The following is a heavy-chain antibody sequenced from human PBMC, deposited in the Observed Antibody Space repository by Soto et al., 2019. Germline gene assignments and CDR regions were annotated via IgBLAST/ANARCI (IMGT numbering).Heavy chain of an antibody. CDR3: ARDCSGGSCYPGMDV. CDR1: GFKVNSYT. CDR2: ISSSGYI. Sequence: PGESRRLSCAASGFKVNSYTINWVRQAPGKRLEWLSSISSSGYIFSTDSVRGRFTISRDNAKHSVYLQIHSLRAEETAVYFCARDCSGGSCYPGMDVWGQGTTVTVSS. V-gene: IGHV3-21*01. J-gene: IGHJ6*02. D-gene: IGHD2-15*01.